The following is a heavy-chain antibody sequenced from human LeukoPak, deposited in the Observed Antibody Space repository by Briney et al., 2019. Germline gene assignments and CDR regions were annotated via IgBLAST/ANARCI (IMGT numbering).Heavy chain of an antibody. Sequence: SVKVSCKASGGTFSSYAISWVRQAPGQGLEWMGGIIPIFGTANYAQKFQGRVTTADESTSTAYMELSSLRSEDTAVYYCARGFDYWGQGTLVTVSS. CDR2: IIPIFGTA. CDR1: GGTFSSYA. J-gene: IGHJ4*02. CDR3: ARGFDY. V-gene: IGHV1-69*13.